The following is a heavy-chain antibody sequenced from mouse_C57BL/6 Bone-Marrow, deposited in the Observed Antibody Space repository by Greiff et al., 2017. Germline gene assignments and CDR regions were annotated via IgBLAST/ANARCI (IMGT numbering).Heavy chain of an antibody. CDR3: ARHVTTVLSTKYFDV. J-gene: IGHJ1*03. D-gene: IGHD1-1*01. CDR2: ISGGGGNT. V-gene: IGHV5-9*01. Sequence: EVMLVESGGGLVKPGGSLKLSCAASGFTFSSYTMSWVRQTPEKRLQWVAAISGGGGNTYYTDSVKGRFTIARDNYTKIMYRQMSSMKSEDTALYYCARHVTTVLSTKYFDVWGTGTSVTVAS. CDR1: GFTFSSYT.